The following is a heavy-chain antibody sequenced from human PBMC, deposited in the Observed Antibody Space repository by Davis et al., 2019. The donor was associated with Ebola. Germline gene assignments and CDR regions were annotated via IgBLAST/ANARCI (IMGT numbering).Heavy chain of an antibody. J-gene: IGHJ3*02. Sequence: PGGSLRLSRAASGFTFSSYAMSWVRQAPGKGLERVSAISGSGGSTYYADSVKGRFTISRDNSKNTLYLQMNSLRAEDTAIYYCAKDKNYDFWSGYPHDAFDIWGQGTMVTVAS. V-gene: IGHV3-23*01. CDR2: ISGSGGST. D-gene: IGHD3-3*01. CDR1: GFTFSSYA. CDR3: AKDKNYDFWSGYPHDAFDI.